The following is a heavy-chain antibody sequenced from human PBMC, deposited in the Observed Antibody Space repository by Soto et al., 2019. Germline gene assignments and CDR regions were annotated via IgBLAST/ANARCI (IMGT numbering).Heavy chain of an antibody. J-gene: IGHJ6*02. V-gene: IGHV3-48*02. CDR2: ISSSSSTI. Sequence: PGGSLRLSCAASGFTFSSYSMNWVRQAPGKGLEWVSYISSSSSTIYYADSVKGRFTISRDNAKNSLYLQMNSLRDEDTAVYYCARDTATVATIRCYYYGMDVWGQGTTVTVSS. CDR3: ARDTATVATIRCYYYGMDV. D-gene: IGHD5-12*01. CDR1: GFTFSSYS.